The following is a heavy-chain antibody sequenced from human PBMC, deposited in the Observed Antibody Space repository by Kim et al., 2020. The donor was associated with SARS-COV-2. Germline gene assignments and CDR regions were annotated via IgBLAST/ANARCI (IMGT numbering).Heavy chain of an antibody. CDR3: ARQVTVAGRGSDAFDI. J-gene: IGHJ3*02. CDR2: IYDSGST. CDR1: GGSISSSSYY. Sequence: SETLSLTCTVSGGSISSSSYYWGWIRQPPGKGLEWIGSIYDSGSTYYNPSLKSRVTISVDTSKNQFSLKLSSVTAADTAVYYCARQVTVAGRGSDAFDIWGQGTMVTVSS. D-gene: IGHD6-19*01. V-gene: IGHV4-39*01.